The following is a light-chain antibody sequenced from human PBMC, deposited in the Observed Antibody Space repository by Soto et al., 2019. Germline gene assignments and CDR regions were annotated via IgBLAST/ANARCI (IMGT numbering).Light chain of an antibody. CDR3: CSYAGSYSGV. Sequence: QSALTQPRSVSGSPGQSVTISCTGTNNDVASYNYVSWYQQHPGKAPKFIIYHVSERPSGVPDRFSGSKSGDTASLTISGLQIEDEADYYCCSYAGSYSGVFGGGTKVTVL. J-gene: IGLJ3*02. CDR1: NNDVASYNY. CDR2: HVS. V-gene: IGLV2-11*01.